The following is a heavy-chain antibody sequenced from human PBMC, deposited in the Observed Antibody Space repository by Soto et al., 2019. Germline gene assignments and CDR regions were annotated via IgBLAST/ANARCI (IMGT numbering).Heavy chain of an antibody. Sequence: GGSLRLSCSASGFTFSSYWMNWVRQAPGKGLEWVAIIKEDGSEKYYVDSVKGRFTISRDNAKNSLYLQMNDLRAEDTAVYYCAGGSGWLIDYWGRGTLATVSS. D-gene: IGHD6-19*01. J-gene: IGHJ4*02. CDR2: IKEDGSEK. CDR1: GFTFSSYW. CDR3: AGGSGWLIDY. V-gene: IGHV3-7*03.